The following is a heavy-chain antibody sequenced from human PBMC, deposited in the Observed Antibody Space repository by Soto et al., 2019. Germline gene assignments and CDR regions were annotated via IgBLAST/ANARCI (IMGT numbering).Heavy chain of an antibody. V-gene: IGHV1-69*13. CDR2: IIPIFGTA. CDR3: ARDRYYDFWSGSYYFDY. CDR1: GGTFSSYA. J-gene: IGHJ4*02. D-gene: IGHD3-3*01. Sequence: GASVKVSCKASGGTFSSYAIIWVRQAPGQGLEWMGGIIPIFGTANYAQKFQGRVTITADESTSTAYMELSSLRSEDTAVYYCARDRYYDFWSGSYYFDYWGQGTLVTVSS.